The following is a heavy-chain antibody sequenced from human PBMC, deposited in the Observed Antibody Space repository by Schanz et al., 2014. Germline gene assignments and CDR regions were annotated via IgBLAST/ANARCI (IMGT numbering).Heavy chain of an antibody. D-gene: IGHD3-22*01. CDR2: ISAYNGNT. CDR1: GYTFTSHG. Sequence: QVQLVQSGAEVKKPGASVKVSCKASGYTFTSHGISWVRQAPGQGLEWMGWISAYNGNTNYAQKLQGRVTNTADKSTSTAYMDLSSLRPEDTAVYYCARSNYYDNSDYYNSFDYWGQGTLVTVSS. CDR3: ARSNYYDNSDYYNSFDY. V-gene: IGHV1-18*01. J-gene: IGHJ4*02.